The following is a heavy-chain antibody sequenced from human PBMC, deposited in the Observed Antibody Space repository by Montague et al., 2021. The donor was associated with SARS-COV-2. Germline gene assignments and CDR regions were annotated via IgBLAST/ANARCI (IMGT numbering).Heavy chain of an antibody. CDR1: GGSIRSGSYY. V-gene: IGHV4-61*02. D-gene: IGHD4-17*01. CDR3: ARDYGDYSYYYGLDV. J-gene: IGHJ6*02. Sequence: TLSLTCTVSGGSIRSGSYYWSWIRQPAGKGLEWIGRIYSSGSTNYNPSLKSRVTMSVDTSKNQFSLKVSSVTAADTAVYYCARDYGDYSYYYGLDVWGQGTTGTVS. CDR2: IYSSGST.